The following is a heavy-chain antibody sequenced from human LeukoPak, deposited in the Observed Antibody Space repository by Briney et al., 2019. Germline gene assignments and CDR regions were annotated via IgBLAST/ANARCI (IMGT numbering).Heavy chain of an antibody. CDR2: INPNSGGT. CDR3: ASGFVVVPAATHDAFDI. Sequence: ASVKVSCKASGSTFTGYYMHWVRQAPGQGLEWMGWINPNSGGTNYAQKFQGRVTMTRDTCISTAYMDLSRLRSDDTAVYYCASGFVVVPAATHDAFDIWGQGTMVTVSS. J-gene: IGHJ3*02. CDR1: GSTFTGYY. V-gene: IGHV1-2*02. D-gene: IGHD2-2*01.